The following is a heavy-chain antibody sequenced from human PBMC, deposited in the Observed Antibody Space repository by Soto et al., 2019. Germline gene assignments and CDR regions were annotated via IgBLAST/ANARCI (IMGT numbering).Heavy chain of an antibody. D-gene: IGHD3-22*01. Sequence: QITLKESGPPLVKPTQTLTLTCTFSGFSLSTSGVGVGWIRQPPGKALEWLALIYWDDDKRYSPSLKSRLTITKDTSKNQVVLTMTNMDPVDTATYYCAHSHLPLYYYDSSGLQGMDDAFDIWGQGTMVTVSS. J-gene: IGHJ3*02. CDR1: GFSLSTSGVG. CDR2: IYWDDDK. CDR3: AHSHLPLYYYDSSGLQGMDDAFDI. V-gene: IGHV2-5*02.